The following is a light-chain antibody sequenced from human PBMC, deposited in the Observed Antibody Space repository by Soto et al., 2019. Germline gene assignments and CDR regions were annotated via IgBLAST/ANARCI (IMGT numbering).Light chain of an antibody. Sequence: EIVLTQSPGTLSLSPGERATLSCRASQSVRSGYLAWYQQKPGQSPRLLIYGASGRATGIPDRFSGSGSGTDFTLTISRLEPEDFAVYYCQQYASSPLTFGGGTKVEIK. CDR2: GAS. V-gene: IGKV3-20*01. CDR3: QQYASSPLT. J-gene: IGKJ4*01. CDR1: QSVRSGY.